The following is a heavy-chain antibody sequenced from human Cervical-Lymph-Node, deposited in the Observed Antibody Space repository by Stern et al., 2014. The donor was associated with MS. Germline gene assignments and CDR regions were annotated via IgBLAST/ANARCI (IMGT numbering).Heavy chain of an antibody. V-gene: IGHV4-31*03. J-gene: IGHJ4*02. D-gene: IGHD4/OR15-4a*01. CDR2: IYHSGNT. Sequence: QLQLQESGPGLVKPSQTLSLTCTVSGGSISSGGYYWNWIRQHPGKGLEGIGYIYHSGNTYFNPSLESRVTMSIDTSKNQFSLKLNFVTAADTAMYYCARTLYGTNNFDYWGQGTLVTVSS. CDR3: ARTLYGTNNFDY. CDR1: GGSISSGGYY.